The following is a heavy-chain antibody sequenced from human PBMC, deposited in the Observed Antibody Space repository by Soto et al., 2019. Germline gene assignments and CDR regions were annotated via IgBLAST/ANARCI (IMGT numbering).Heavy chain of an antibody. D-gene: IGHD3-16*01. Sequence: EVQLVESGGGLVQPGGSLRLSCAASGFTVSTKYMSWVRQAPGKGLEWVSVIYSGGSTFYADSVRGRFTITRDKSKNKVNLQINSLRAEDTAVYYCARDPWAADYWGQGTLVTVS. CDR1: GFTVSTKY. CDR2: IYSGGST. V-gene: IGHV3-66*01. CDR3: ARDPWAADY. J-gene: IGHJ4*02.